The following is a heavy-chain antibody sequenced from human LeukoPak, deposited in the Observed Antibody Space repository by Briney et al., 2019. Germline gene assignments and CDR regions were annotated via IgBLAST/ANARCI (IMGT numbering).Heavy chain of an antibody. J-gene: IGHJ4*02. CDR1: GYTFTGYY. Sequence: ASVKVSCKASGYTFTGYYMHWVRQAPGQGLEWMGWINPNSGGTNYAQKFQGRVTMTRDTSIRTAYMELSRLRSDDTAVYYCARVLFYSSGNKSNRVDYWGQGTLVTVSS. CDR3: ARVLFYSSGNKSNRVDY. V-gene: IGHV1-2*02. CDR2: INPNSGGT. D-gene: IGHD6-19*01.